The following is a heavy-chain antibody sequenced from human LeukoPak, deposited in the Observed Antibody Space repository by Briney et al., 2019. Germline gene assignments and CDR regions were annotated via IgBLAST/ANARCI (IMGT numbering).Heavy chain of an antibody. V-gene: IGHV1-2*06. D-gene: IGHD4/OR15-4a*01. CDR2: INCKSGGT. Sequence: GASVKVSCKASGYTFTDYYIHWVRQAPGQGLEWMGRINCKSGGTNYGQNFQGRVTMTRDMSISTAYMELSRLRSDDTAVYYCARGPIATEGPRRPNYFDPWGQGTLVTVSS. J-gene: IGHJ5*02. CDR1: GYTFTDYY. CDR3: ARGPIATEGPRRPNYFDP.